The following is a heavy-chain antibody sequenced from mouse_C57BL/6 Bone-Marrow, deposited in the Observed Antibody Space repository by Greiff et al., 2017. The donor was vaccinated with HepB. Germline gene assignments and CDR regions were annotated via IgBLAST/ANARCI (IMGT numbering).Heavy chain of an antibody. CDR1: GFTFSDSY. CDR3: ASYSNYGYFDV. CDR2: INYDGSST. Sequence: EVNLVESAGGLVQPGSSMKLSCTASGFTFSDSYMAWVRQVPEKGLEWVANINYDGSSTYYLDSLKSRFIISRDNAKNILYLQMSSLKSEDTATYDCASYSNYGYFDVWGTGTTVTVSS. V-gene: IGHV5-16*01. J-gene: IGHJ1*03. D-gene: IGHD2-5*01.